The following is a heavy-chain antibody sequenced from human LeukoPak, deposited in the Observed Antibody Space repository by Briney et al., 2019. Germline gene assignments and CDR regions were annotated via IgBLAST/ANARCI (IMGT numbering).Heavy chain of an antibody. CDR2: TNEHETEK. CDR3: ARDSRGTTFDY. D-gene: IGHD3-16*01. Sequence: GGSLRLSCEVSRFSFSTYWMSWVRQAPGKGLEWAGQTNEHETEKYYGDAVRGRFTIYRDNAKNSLYLQMNSLRPEDTAVYYCARDSRGTTFDYWGQGTLVTVSS. V-gene: IGHV3-7*01. CDR1: RFSFSTYW. J-gene: IGHJ4*02.